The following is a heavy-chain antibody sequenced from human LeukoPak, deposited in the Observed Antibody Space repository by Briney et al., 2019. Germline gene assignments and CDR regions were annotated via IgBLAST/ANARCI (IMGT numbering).Heavy chain of an antibody. CDR1: GDSIRTYY. CDR3: ARGCSSGTCPLDY. J-gene: IGHJ4*02. V-gene: IGHV4-59*01. Sequence: SETLSLTCTVSGDSIRTYYWSWIRLPPGKGPEWIGYIYYSGSTNYNPSLKSRVTISVDTSKNQFPLKLNSVTAADTAVYYCARGCSSGTCPLDYWGQGTLVTVSS. CDR2: IYYSGST. D-gene: IGHD2-15*01.